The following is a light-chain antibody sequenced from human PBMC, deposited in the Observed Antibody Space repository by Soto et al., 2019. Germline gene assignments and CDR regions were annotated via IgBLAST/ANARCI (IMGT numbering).Light chain of an antibody. V-gene: IGLV7-46*01. CDR2: DTS. Sequence: QAVVTQEPSLTVSPGGTVTLTSGSSTGAVTSGHYPYWFQQKPGQAPRTLIYDTSNKHSWTPARFSGSLLGGKAALTLSGAQPEDEAEYYCLLSYSGAQAVFGGRTKLTVL. CDR1: TGAVTSGHY. CDR3: LLSYSGAQAV. J-gene: IGLJ2*01.